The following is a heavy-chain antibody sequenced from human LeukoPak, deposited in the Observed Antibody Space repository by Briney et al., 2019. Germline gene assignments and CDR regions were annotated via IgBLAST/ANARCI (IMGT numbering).Heavy chain of an antibody. Sequence: PGGSLRLSCAASGFTFSNYAMNWVRQAPGKGLEWVSAISGSGGSTYYADSVKGRFTISRDNSKNTLYPQMNSLRAEDTAVYYCAKGGMRYYSDYWGQGTLVTVSS. D-gene: IGHD3-16*01. J-gene: IGHJ4*02. CDR1: GFTFSNYA. V-gene: IGHV3-23*01. CDR2: ISGSGGST. CDR3: AKGGMRYYSDY.